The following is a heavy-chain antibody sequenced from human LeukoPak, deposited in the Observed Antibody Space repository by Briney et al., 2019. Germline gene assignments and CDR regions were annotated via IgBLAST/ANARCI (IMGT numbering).Heavy chain of an antibody. Sequence: SSETLSLTCTVSGGSISSSSYYWGWIRQPPGKGLEWIGSIYYSGSTYYNPSLKSRVTISVDTSKSQFSLKLSSVTAADTAVYYCARVMGATYWFDPWGQGTLVTVSS. J-gene: IGHJ5*02. CDR3: ARVMGATYWFDP. CDR2: IYYSGST. V-gene: IGHV4-39*07. CDR1: GGSISSSSYY. D-gene: IGHD1-26*01.